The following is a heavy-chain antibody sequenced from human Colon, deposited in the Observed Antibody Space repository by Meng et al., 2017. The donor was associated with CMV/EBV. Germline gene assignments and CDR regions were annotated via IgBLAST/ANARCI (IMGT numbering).Heavy chain of an antibody. Sequence: SETLSLTCTVSGGSMTSDDSYWSWIRQPPGKGLEWIGFIYYTGSVYYNPSLKSRVTISMDTSKSQFSLNLTSVTAAGAAVFYCARGRGGGGLFDPWGQGTPVTVSS. CDR2: IYYTGSV. V-gene: IGHV4-30-4*01. CDR1: GGSMTSDDSY. CDR3: ARGRGGGGLFDP. D-gene: IGHD3-16*01. J-gene: IGHJ5*02.